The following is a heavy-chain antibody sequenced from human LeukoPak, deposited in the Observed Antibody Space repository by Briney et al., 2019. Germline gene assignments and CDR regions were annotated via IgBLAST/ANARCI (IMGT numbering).Heavy chain of an antibody. V-gene: IGHV1-8*01. CDR2: MNPNSGNT. CDR1: GYTFTSYD. J-gene: IGHJ6*03. CDR3: ARELGGVSSSDYYYYMDV. D-gene: IGHD6-6*01. Sequence: GASVKVSCKASGYTFTSYDINWVRQATGQGLEWMGWMNPNSGNTGYAQKFQGRVTMTRNTFISTAYMELSSLRSEDTAVYYCARELGGVSSSDYYYYMDVWGKGTTVTVSS.